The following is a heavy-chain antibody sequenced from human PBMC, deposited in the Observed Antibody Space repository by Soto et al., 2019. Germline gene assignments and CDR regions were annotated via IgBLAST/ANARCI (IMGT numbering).Heavy chain of an antibody. CDR3: AKGVLSFHYGMEV. CDR1: GFTFSSYA. V-gene: IGHV3-23*01. D-gene: IGHD3-10*01. Sequence: PGGSLRLSCAASGFTFSSYAMSWVRQAPGKGLEWVSSISSTAGRTSSYADSVKGRFAISRDFSDNTVYLQMNNLRVDDTAVYFCAKGVLSFHYGMEVWGQGTTVTVS. J-gene: IGHJ6*02. CDR2: ISSTAGRTS.